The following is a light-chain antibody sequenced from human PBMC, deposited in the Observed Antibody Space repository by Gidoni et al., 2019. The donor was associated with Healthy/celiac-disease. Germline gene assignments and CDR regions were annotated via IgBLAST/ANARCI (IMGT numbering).Light chain of an antibody. CDR1: SGSIASNY. CDR2: GDN. J-gene: IGLJ2*01. CDR3: QSYDSSNQDVV. V-gene: IGLV6-57*02. Sequence: NFMLTQPHSVSESPGKTVTISCTGSSGSIASNYVQWYQQRPGSAPTTVIYGDNQSPSGVPDRFSGSIDSSSNSASLTISGLKTEDEADYYCQSYDSSNQDVVFGGGTKLTVL.